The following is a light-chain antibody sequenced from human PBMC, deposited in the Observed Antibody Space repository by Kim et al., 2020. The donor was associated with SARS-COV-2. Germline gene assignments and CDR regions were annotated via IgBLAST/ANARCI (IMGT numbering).Light chain of an antibody. V-gene: IGLV2-14*04. Sequence: QSSTTSCTATSSDIGNYNFVSWSQQHPGKAPKLLIYDVSKRPSGVSDRFSGSKSGNTASLTISGLQAEDEADYYCSSHIGSSTWVFGGGTKLTVL. CDR2: DVS. J-gene: IGLJ3*02. CDR1: SSDIGNYNF. CDR3: SSHIGSSTWV.